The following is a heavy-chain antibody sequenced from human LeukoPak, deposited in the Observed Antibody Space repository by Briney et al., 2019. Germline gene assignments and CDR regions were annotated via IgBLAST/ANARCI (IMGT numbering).Heavy chain of an antibody. V-gene: IGHV1-2*02. Sequence: ASVKVSCKASGYTFTGYYMHWVRQAPGQGLEWMGWINPNSGGTNYAQKFQGRVTMTRDTSISTAYMELSRLRSDDTAVYYCARRTTGTTGTDYFDYWGQGTLVTVSS. CDR2: INPNSGGT. CDR1: GYTFTGYY. D-gene: IGHD1-1*01. J-gene: IGHJ4*02. CDR3: ARRTTGTTGTDYFDY.